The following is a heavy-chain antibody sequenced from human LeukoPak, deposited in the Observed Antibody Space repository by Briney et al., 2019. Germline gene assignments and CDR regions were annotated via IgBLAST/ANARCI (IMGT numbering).Heavy chain of an antibody. D-gene: IGHD6-19*01. J-gene: IGHJ4*02. CDR3: ARDRPYSVAPFDY. CDR1: GGTFSSYA. CDR2: IIPILGIA. V-gene: IGHV1-69*04. Sequence: GASVKVSCKASGGTFSSYAISWVRQAPGQRLEWMGRIIPILGIANYAQKFQGRVTITADKSTSTAYMELSSLRSEDTAVYYCARDRPYSVAPFDYWGQGTLVTVSS.